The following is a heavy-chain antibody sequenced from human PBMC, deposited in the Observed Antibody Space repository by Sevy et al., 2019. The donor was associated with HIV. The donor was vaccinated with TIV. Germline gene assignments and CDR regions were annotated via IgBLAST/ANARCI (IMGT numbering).Heavy chain of an antibody. D-gene: IGHD3-22*01. CDR3: ARGYDAGPLIY. J-gene: IGHJ4*01. Sequence: SETLSLTCTVYGGSFSADYWTWIRQPPGKGLERIGEINHSGSTNYNPSLKSRVTISLDTSKNQFSLRLTSVTAADTAVFYCARGYDAGPLIYWGHGTLVTVSS. CDR1: GGSFSADY. CDR2: INHSGST. V-gene: IGHV4-34*01.